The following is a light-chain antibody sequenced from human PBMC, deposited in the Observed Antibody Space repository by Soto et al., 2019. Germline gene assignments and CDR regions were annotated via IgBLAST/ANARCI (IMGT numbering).Light chain of an antibody. CDR2: EGS. V-gene: IGLV2-23*03. Sequence: QSVLTQPASVSGSPGQSITISCTGTSSDVGSYNLVSWYQQHPNRAPKLMIYEGSKRPSGVSNRFSGSKSGNTASLTVSGLQAEDEADYYCCSYAGSSTVVVFGGGTKVTVL. CDR1: SSDVGSYNL. CDR3: CSYAGSSTVVV. J-gene: IGLJ2*01.